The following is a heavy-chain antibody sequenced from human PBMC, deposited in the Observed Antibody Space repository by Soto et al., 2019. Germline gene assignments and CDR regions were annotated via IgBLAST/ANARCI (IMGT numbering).Heavy chain of an antibody. V-gene: IGHV1-18*01. D-gene: IGHD2-2*01. CDR3: AKDIVVVPAAFYYYYGMDV. J-gene: IGHJ6*02. CDR1: GYTFTSYG. Sequence: ASVRVSCKASGYTFTSYGISWVRQAPGQGLEWMGWISAYNGNTNYAQKLQGRVTMTTDTSTSTAYMELRSLRSGDTAVYYCAKDIVVVPAAFYYYYGMDVWGQGTTVTVS. CDR2: ISAYNGNT.